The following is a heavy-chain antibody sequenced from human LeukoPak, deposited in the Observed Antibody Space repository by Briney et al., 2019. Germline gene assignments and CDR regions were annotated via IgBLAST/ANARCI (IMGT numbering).Heavy chain of an antibody. CDR2: IIPIFGTA. D-gene: IGHD2-2*01. CDR1: GGTFSSYA. J-gene: IGHJ4*02. Sequence: GASVKVSCKASGGTFSSYAISWVRQAPGQGLEWMGGIIPIFGTANYAQKFQGRVTITTDEPTSTAYMELSSLRSEDTAVYYCASGRYCSSTSCSRGFDYWGQGTLVTVSS. V-gene: IGHV1-69*05. CDR3: ASGRYCSSTSCSRGFDY.